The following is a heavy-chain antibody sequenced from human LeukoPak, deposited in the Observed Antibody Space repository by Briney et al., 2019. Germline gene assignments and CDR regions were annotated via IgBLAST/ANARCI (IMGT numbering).Heavy chain of an antibody. CDR2: IKQDGSEK. J-gene: IGHJ4*02. CDR1: GFTFSNYW. D-gene: IGHD3-10*01. CDR3: ARGMFYYGSGSDTGDY. V-gene: IGHV3-7*05. Sequence: GVSLRLSCAASGFTFSNYWMSWVRQAPEKGLEWVANIKQDGSEKYYVDSVKGRFTISRDNAKNSLYLQMNSLRAEDTAVYYCARGMFYYGSGSDTGDYWGQGTLVTVSS.